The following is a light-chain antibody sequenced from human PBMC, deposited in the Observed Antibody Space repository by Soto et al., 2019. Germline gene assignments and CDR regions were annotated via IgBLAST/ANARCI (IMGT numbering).Light chain of an antibody. J-gene: IGKJ5*01. CDR3: QQYNNWPRT. V-gene: IGKV3-15*01. CDR1: QSVSSN. Sequence: EIVMTQSPATLPVSPGERATLSCRASQSVSSNLAWYQQKPGQAPRLLFYGASTRATGIPARFSGSGSGTEFTLTISSLQSEDFAVYYCQQYNNWPRTFGQGTRLEIK. CDR2: GAS.